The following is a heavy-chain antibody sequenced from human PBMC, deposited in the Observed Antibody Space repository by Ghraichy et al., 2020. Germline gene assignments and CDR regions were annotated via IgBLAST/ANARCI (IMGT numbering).Heavy chain of an antibody. J-gene: IGHJ6*02. Sequence: GGSLRLSCAASGFTFSSYGMHWVRQAPGKGLEWVAVISYDGSNKYYADSVKGRFTISRDNSKNTLYLQMNSLRAEDTAVYYCAKEPYSSGWYGVKGYYYGMDVWGQGTTVTVSS. V-gene: IGHV3-30*18. CDR2: ISYDGSNK. CDR1: GFTFSSYG. CDR3: AKEPYSSGWYGVKGYYYGMDV. D-gene: IGHD6-19*01.